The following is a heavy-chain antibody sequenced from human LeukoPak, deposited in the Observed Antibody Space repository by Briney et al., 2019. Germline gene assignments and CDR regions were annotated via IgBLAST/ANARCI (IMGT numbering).Heavy chain of an antibody. CDR3: ARRTVTMGYFDY. J-gene: IGHJ4*02. Sequence: GESLKISCEASGYTFSTYWIGWVRQMPGKGLEWMGIIYPDDSDTSYSPSFQGQVTISADRSISTAYLQWTSLKASDTAMYYCARRTVTMGYFDYWGQGTLVTVSS. D-gene: IGHD4-17*01. CDR1: GYTFSTYW. CDR2: IYPDDSDT. V-gene: IGHV5-51*01.